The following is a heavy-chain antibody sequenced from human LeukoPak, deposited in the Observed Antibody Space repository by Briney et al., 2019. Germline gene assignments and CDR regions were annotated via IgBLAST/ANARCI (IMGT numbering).Heavy chain of an antibody. J-gene: IGHJ5*02. D-gene: IGHD2-15*01. CDR1: GGSISSSSYY. CDR3: ARRGRYCSGGSCFIGLFDP. V-gene: IGHV4-39*01. CDR2: IYYSGIT. Sequence: SETLSLTCTVSGGSISSSSYYWGWIRQPPGKGLEWIGSIYYSGITYYNPSLKSRVTISVNTSKNQFSLKLSSVTAADTAVYYCARRGRYCSGGSCFIGLFDPWGQGTLVTVSS.